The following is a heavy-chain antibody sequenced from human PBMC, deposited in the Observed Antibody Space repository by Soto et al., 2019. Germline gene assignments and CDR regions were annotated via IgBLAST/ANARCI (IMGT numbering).Heavy chain of an antibody. CDR3: ARGDCSGGSCYYGLDV. V-gene: IGHV5-51*01. CDR2: IYPGDSDT. Sequence: RGESLKISCKGSGYSFTSYWIGWVRQMPGKGLQWMGIIYPGDSDTRYSPSFQGQVTISADKSISSAYLQWRSLKASDTAMYYCARGDCSGGSCYYGLDVWGQGTTVTVSS. J-gene: IGHJ6*02. CDR1: GYSFTSYW. D-gene: IGHD2-15*01.